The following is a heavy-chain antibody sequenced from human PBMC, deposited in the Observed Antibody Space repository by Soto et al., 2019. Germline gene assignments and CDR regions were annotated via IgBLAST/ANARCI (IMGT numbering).Heavy chain of an antibody. CDR3: SRAESDTLLSYGEPYGTPPQTFDY. V-gene: IGHV1-18*01. CDR1: GYTFTRYG. CDR2: ISAKHDNT. J-gene: IGHJ4*02. D-gene: IGHD1-7*01. Sequence: QVQLVQSGAEVKMPGASVKVSCTTSGYTFTRYGVTWLRQAAGRRLELMGSISAKHDNTNYAHNHADRITMSTDMSTTTPYVELRSLRSDDTAIYHSSRAESDTLLSYGEPYGTPPQTFDYWGQGTLLTVSS.